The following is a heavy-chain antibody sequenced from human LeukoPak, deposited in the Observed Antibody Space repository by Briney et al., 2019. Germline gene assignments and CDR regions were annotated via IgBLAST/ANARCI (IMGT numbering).Heavy chain of an antibody. J-gene: IGHJ5*02. V-gene: IGHV3-7*01. CDR1: GFTLSSYW. CDR3: ARSRERGYCSGGSCYRYNWFDP. D-gene: IGHD2-15*01. Sequence: GGSLRLSCAASGFTLSSYWMSWVRQAPGKGLEWVANIKQDGNEKYYVDSVKGRFTISRDNAKNSLYLQMNSLRSEDMAVYYCARSRERGYCSGGSCYRYNWFDPWGQGTLVTVSS. CDR2: IKQDGNEK.